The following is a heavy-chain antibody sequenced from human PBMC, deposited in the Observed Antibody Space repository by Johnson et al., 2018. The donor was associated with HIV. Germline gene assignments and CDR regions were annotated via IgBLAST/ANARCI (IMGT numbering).Heavy chain of an antibody. CDR1: GFTFSSYA. Sequence: QVQLVESGGDLVKPGGSLRLSCAASGFTFSSYAMHWVRQAPGKGLEWVAVISYDGSKKYYADSVKGRFTISRDNSKNTLYLQMNSLRAEDTAVYYCARDRGAGSSGAFDIWGQGTMVTVSS. V-gene: IGHV3-30-3*01. D-gene: IGHD6-6*01. CDR3: ARDRGAGSSGAFDI. J-gene: IGHJ3*02. CDR2: ISYDGSKK.